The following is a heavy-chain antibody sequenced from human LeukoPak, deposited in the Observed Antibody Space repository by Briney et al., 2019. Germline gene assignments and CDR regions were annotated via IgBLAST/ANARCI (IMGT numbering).Heavy chain of an antibody. V-gene: IGHV4-39*07. J-gene: IGHJ4*02. CDR2: IYHSGST. CDR1: GGSISSSSYY. Sequence: SETLSLTCTVSGGSISSSSYYWGWIRQPPGKGLEWIGYIYHSGSTYYNPSLKSRVTISVDRSKNQFSLKLSSVTAADTAVYYCASWSYSDDYWGQGTLVTVSS. CDR3: ASWSYSDDY. D-gene: IGHD1-26*01.